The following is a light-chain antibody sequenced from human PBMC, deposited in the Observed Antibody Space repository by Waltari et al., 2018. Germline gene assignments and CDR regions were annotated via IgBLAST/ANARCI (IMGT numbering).Light chain of an antibody. J-gene: IGLJ3*02. V-gene: IGLV4-69*01. CDR3: ETGGHGTWV. CDR1: SGHSSNI. Sequence: QLVLTQSPSASASLGASVKLTCTLSSGHSSNIIAWLQQRPERGPRCLMKVNSDGSHSKGDDIPSRFSGSSSGAERYLTISSLQSEDEADYYCETGGHGTWVFGGGTKLTVL. CDR2: VNSDGSH.